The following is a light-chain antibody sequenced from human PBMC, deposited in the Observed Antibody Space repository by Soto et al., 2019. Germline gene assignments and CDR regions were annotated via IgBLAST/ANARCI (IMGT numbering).Light chain of an antibody. J-gene: IGKJ1*01. V-gene: IGKV3-15*01. CDR1: QSISKN. CDR2: GAF. CDR3: QQYNNWPWT. Sequence: EIVMTQSPASLSVSPEERAALSCRASQSISKNLAWYQQRPGQAPRLLIYGAFTRATGVPPRFSGWGSGTQFALTISSLQPEDSALYYCQQYNNWPWTFGQGTKVDI.